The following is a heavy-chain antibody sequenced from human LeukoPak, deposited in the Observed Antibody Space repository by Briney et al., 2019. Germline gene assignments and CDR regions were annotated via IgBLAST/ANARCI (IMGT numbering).Heavy chain of an antibody. CDR3: ATPYDYYDRGT. CDR2: ISSRSTTI. D-gene: IGHD3-22*01. V-gene: IGHV3-48*02. J-gene: IGHJ5*02. CDR1: GFTFSHYR. Sequence: GGSLRLSCAASGFTFSHYRMNWFRQAPGKGLEWISYISSRSTTIYYADSVKGRFTISRDNAENSLYLQLSGLRDEDTAVYYCATPYDYYDRGTWGQGTLVTVSS.